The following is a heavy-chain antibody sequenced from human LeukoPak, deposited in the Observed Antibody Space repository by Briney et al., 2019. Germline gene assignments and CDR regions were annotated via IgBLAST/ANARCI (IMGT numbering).Heavy chain of an antibody. D-gene: IGHD2-2*02. J-gene: IGHJ4*02. V-gene: IGHV1-2*02. CDR1: GYTFTSYY. Sequence: GASVKVSCKASGYTFTSYYIHWVRQAPGQGLEWMGWINPHNGGTNSAQKLQGGVTMTRDTSISTAYMELSRLTSDDSAVYYCARATCTTTSCYTLDYWGQGTLVTVSS. CDR3: ARATCTTTSCYTLDY. CDR2: INPHNGGT.